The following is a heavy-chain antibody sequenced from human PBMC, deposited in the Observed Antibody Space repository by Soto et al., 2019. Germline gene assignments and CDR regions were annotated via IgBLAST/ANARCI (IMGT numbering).Heavy chain of an antibody. V-gene: IGHV1-18*01. Sequence: VQLVQSGAEVKKPGASVKVSCKASGYTFTSYGISWVRQAPGQGLEWMGWISAYNGNTNYAQKLQGRVTMTTDTSTSTAYMELRSLRSDDTAVYYCARYTPWYCSGGSCYSVPEYYYGMDVWGQGTTVTVSS. CDR2: ISAYNGNT. D-gene: IGHD2-15*01. CDR1: GYTFTSYG. CDR3: ARYTPWYCSGGSCYSVPEYYYGMDV. J-gene: IGHJ6*02.